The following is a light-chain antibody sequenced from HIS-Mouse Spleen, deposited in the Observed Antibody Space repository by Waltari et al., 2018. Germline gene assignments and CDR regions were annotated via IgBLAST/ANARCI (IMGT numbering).Light chain of an antibody. CDR3: AAWDDSLSGPWV. J-gene: IGLJ3*02. V-gene: IGLV1-47*01. CDR2: RNN. CDR1: SPNIGSNY. Sequence: QSVLTHPPSASGTPGQRVTISCSGSSPNIGSNYVYWYQQLPGTAPKLRIHRNNQRRSGVPDRFSGSKSGTSASLAISGLRSEDEADYYCAAWDDSLSGPWVFGGGTKLTVL.